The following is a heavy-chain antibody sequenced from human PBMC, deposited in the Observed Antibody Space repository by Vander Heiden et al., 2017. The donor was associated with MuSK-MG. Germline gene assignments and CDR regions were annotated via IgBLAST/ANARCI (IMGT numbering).Heavy chain of an antibody. CDR2: ISGSGGST. CDR3: AKEANVAGRPYGDGGMDV. V-gene: IGHV3-23*01. J-gene: IGHJ6*02. Sequence: EVQLLESGGGLVQPGGSLRLSCAASAFTFSSYAMSWVRQAPGKGLEWVSAISGSGGSTYYAESVKGRVTISRDNSKNTLYRQMNSLRAEETAVYYCAKEANVAGRPYGDGGMDVWGQGTTVTVSS. D-gene: IGHD4-17*01. CDR1: AFTFSSYA.